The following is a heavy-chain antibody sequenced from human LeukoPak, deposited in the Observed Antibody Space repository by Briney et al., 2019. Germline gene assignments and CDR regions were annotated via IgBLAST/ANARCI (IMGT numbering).Heavy chain of an antibody. D-gene: IGHD3-10*01. V-gene: IGHV3-33*08. Sequence: PGGSLRLSCAASGFTFSSYAMSWVRQAPGKGLEWVAVIWYDGSNKYYADSVKGRFTISRDNSKNTLYLQMNSLRAEDTAVYYCARDTRWFGEFVPGYYGMDVWGQGTTVTVSS. J-gene: IGHJ6*02. CDR3: ARDTRWFGEFVPGYYGMDV. CDR2: IWYDGSNK. CDR1: GFTFSSYA.